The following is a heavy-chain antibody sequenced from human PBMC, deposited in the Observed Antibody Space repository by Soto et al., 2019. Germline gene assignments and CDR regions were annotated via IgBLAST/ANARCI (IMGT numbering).Heavy chain of an antibody. D-gene: IGHD3-10*01. CDR2: IYYSGST. CDR1: GGSISSSSYY. Sequence: QLQLQESGPGLVKPSETLSLTCTVSGGSISSSSYYWGWIRQPPGKGLEWIGSIYYSGSTYYNPYLKRRVTLPVDTTKVPGTLKLSSVTAAETTVYDCASQVAKLRCRGGSGSKPQYVQHWGQGTLVTVSS. V-gene: IGHV4-39*01. CDR3: ASQVAKLRCRGGSGSKPQYVQH. J-gene: IGHJ1*01.